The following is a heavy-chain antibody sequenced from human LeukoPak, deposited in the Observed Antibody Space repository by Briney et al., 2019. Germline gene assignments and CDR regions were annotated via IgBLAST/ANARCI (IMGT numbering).Heavy chain of an antibody. D-gene: IGHD3/OR15-3a*01. CDR1: GATFSSYA. CDR2: IIPIFGTA. J-gene: IGHJ4*02. V-gene: IGHV1-69*06. Sequence: SVKLSCKAAGATFSSYAISWVRQAPGQGLEWMGGIIPIFGTANYAQKFQGRVTITADKSTSTTYMELSSLRSEDTGVYYCARELEDYYFDYWGQGTLVTVSS. CDR3: ARELEDYYFDY.